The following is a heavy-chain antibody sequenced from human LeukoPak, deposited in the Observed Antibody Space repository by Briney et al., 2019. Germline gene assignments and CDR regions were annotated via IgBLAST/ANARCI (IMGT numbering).Heavy chain of an antibody. CDR2: IYYSGST. Sequence: SETLSLTCSVSGGSITTYYWNWIRQPPGKGLEWIAYIYYSGSTHYSPSLKSRLTVSQDTSRNRVSLQLTSVTAADTAVYYCARAPLYEYGSGTFVNWGQGTLVTVT. CDR1: GGSITTYY. D-gene: IGHD3-10*01. CDR3: ARAPLYEYGSGTFVN. J-gene: IGHJ4*02. V-gene: IGHV4-59*01.